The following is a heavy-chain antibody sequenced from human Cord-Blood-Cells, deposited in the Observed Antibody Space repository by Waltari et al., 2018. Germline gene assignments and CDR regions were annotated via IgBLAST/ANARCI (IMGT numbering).Heavy chain of an antibody. CDR2: ISFDGSNK. V-gene: IGHV3-30*18. Sequence: QVQLVEPGGGVVQPGRSLSLPCADSGFTFSSNCMHWVRQASVEGLEWVAVISFDGSNKYYADCVNGRFTISKVNSKNTLYLQMNSLGAEYTAGYYCAKSGSYFAFDVWGQGTMVTVSS. D-gene: IGHD1-26*01. CDR1: GFTFSSNC. CDR3: AKSGSYFAFDV. J-gene: IGHJ3*01.